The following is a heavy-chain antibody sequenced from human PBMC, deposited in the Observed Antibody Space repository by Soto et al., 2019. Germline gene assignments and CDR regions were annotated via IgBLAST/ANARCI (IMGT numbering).Heavy chain of an antibody. Sequence: ASVKVSCKASGYTFTSYGISWVRQAPGQGLEWMGWISAYNGNTNYAQKLQGRVTMTTDTSTSTAYMELRSLRSDDTAVYYCARGSSSSWVYYDLDSYWGQGTLVTVSS. V-gene: IGHV1-18*04. CDR1: GYTFTSYG. J-gene: IGHJ4*02. D-gene: IGHD3-22*01. CDR3: ARGSSSSWVYYDLDSY. CDR2: ISAYNGNT.